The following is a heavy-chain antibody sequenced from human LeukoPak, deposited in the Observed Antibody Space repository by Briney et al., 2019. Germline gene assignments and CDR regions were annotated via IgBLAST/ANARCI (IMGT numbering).Heavy chain of an antibody. CDR3: ARDRYSGSFEGDY. J-gene: IGHJ4*02. Sequence: GRSLRLSCAASGFTFSSYSMNWVRQAPGKGLEWVSYISSSGSTRYYADSVKGRFTISRDNAKNTLYLQMNSLRAEDTAVYYCARDRYSGSFEGDYWGQGTLVTVSS. D-gene: IGHD1-26*01. V-gene: IGHV3-48*04. CDR1: GFTFSSYS. CDR2: ISSSGSTR.